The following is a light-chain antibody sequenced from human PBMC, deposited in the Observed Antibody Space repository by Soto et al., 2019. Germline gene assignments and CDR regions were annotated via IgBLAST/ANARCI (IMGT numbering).Light chain of an antibody. J-gene: IGKJ1*01. CDR1: QSVGSY. CDR3: QQRSNWPRT. CDR2: DAS. Sequence: EIVLTQSPANLSLSPGERATLSCRASQSVGSYLAWYQQKPGQAPRILIYDASNRAAGIPARFSGSGSGTDFTLTISRLEPEDFAVYYCQQRSNWPRTFGPGTKVEIK. V-gene: IGKV3-11*01.